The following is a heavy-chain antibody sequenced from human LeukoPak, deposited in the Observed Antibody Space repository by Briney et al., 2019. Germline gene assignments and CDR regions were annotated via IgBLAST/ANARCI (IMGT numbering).Heavy chain of an antibody. CDR2: IDANNGDT. Sequence: ASVKISCKGSGYTFRGNYIHWLRQAPGQGLEWMGWIDANNGDTKSAQKFQGRGTMIRDTSISTAYMDLSSLSPDDAAVYYCARDPSSVTLYFFDSWGQGTLVTVSS. J-gene: IGHJ4*02. CDR1: GYTFRGNY. V-gene: IGHV1-2*02. D-gene: IGHD4-11*01. CDR3: ARDPSSVTLYFFDS.